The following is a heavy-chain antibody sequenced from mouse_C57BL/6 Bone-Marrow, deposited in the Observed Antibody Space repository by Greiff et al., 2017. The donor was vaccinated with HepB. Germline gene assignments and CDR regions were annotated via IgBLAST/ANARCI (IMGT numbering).Heavy chain of an antibody. CDR1: GFTFSSYA. D-gene: IGHD1-1*01. CDR2: ISSGGDYI. Sequence: EVQLVESGEGLVKPGGSLKLSCAASGFTFSSYAMSWVRQTPEKRLEWVAYISSGGDYIYYADTVKGRFTISRDNARNTLYLQMSSLKSEDTAMYYCTRDYYGPPHWYFDVWGTGTTVTVSS. J-gene: IGHJ1*03. CDR3: TRDYYGPPHWYFDV. V-gene: IGHV5-9-1*02.